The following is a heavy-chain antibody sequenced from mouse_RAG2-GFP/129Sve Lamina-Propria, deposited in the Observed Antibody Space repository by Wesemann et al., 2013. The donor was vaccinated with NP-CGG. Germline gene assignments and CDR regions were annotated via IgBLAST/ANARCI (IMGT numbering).Heavy chain of an antibody. D-gene: IGHD2-4*01. J-gene: IGHJ3*01. Sequence: GLEWIGRIHPSDSETHYNQKFKSKATLTVDKSSSTAYIQLSSLTSEDSAVYYCARLGYYEAYWGQGTLVTVSA. V-gene: IGHV1-74*01. CDR2: IHPSDSET. CDR3: ARLGYYEAY.